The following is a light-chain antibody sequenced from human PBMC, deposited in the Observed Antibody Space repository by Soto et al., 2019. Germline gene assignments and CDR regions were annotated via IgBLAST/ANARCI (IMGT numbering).Light chain of an antibody. J-gene: IGKJ3*01. CDR1: QSLSSY. CDR2: DAS. Sequence: EIVLTQSPATLSLSPGERATLSCRASQSLSSYLAWYQQKPGQAPRLLIYDASNRATGIPARFSGSGSGTDFTLTISSLQPEDFATYYCQQYYDHPFTFGPGTKVDIK. CDR3: QQYYDHPFT. V-gene: IGKV3-11*01.